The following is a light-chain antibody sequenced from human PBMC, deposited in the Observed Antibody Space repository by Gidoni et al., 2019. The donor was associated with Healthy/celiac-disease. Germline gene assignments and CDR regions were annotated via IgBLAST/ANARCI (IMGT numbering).Light chain of an antibody. J-gene: IGKJ3*01. V-gene: IGKV1-8*01. CDR3: QQYYSYPLT. CDR2: AAS. Sequence: AIRITQSPSSLPASPGDRVTITCRASQGISSYLAWYQQKPGKAPKLLIYAASTLQSGVPSRFSGSGSGTDFALTISCLQSEDFATYYCQQYYSYPLTFGPXTKVDIK. CDR1: QGISSY.